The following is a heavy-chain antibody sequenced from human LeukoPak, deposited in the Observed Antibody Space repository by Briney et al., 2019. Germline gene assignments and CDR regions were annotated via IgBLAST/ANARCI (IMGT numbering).Heavy chain of an antibody. J-gene: IGHJ4*02. CDR2: ISSSGSTI. CDR3: ARDRFGELSLYDY. CDR1: GFTFSSYE. D-gene: IGHD3-16*02. V-gene: IGHV3-48*03. Sequence: GGSLRLSCAASGFTFSSYEMNCVRQAPGKGLEWVSYISSSGSTIYYADSVKGRFTISRDNAKNSLYLQMNSLRADDTAVYYCARDRFGELSLYDYWGQGTLVTVSS.